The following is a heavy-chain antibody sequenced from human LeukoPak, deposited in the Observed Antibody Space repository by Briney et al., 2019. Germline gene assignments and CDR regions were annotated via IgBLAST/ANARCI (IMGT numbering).Heavy chain of an antibody. CDR3: ARYKEALTDYFDY. J-gene: IGHJ4*02. Sequence: SETLSLTCTVSGGSISNYYWSWIRQPPGQGLEWIGYIYNSGSTNYNPSLKSRVTISVDTSKNQFSLELSSVTAADTAVYYCARYKEALTDYFDYWGQGTLVTVSS. V-gene: IGHV4-59*01. CDR1: GGSISNYY. CDR2: IYNSGST. D-gene: IGHD1-14*01.